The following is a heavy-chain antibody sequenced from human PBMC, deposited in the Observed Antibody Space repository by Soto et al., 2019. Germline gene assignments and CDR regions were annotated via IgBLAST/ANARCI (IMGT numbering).Heavy chain of an antibody. CDR1: GFTFSSYS. CDR3: ASVSPHDAFDI. CDR2: ISSSSSYK. V-gene: IGHV3-21*01. D-gene: IGHD3-16*02. J-gene: IGHJ3*02. Sequence: EVQLVESGGGLVKPGGSLRLSCAASGFTFSSYSMNWVRQAPGKGLEWVSSISSSSSYKYYADSVKGRFTISRDNAKNSLYLQMNSLRAEDTAVYYCASVSPHDAFDIWGQGTMVTVSS.